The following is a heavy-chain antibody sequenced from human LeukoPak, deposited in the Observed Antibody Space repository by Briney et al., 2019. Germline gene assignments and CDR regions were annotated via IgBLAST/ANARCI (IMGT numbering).Heavy chain of an antibody. J-gene: IGHJ4*02. CDR1: GYTFAGYY. D-gene: IGHD6-19*01. CDR2: INPNSGGT. Sequence: ASVKASCKPSGYTFAGYYMHWVRQAPGQGLEWRGWINPNSGGTNYAQKFQGRVTMTRGTSISTASMELSRLRSDVTAVYYCASSGAVAGIPFAYWGQGTLVTVS. V-gene: IGHV1-2*02. CDR3: ASSGAVAGIPFAY.